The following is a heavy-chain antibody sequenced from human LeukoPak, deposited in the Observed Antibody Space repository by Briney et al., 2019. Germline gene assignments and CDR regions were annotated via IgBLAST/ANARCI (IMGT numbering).Heavy chain of an antibody. V-gene: IGHV3-23*01. CDR2: ISGSGGST. CDR3: AKIGDDYSYGSCRYYFDY. D-gene: IGHD2-15*01. CDR1: GFTFSSYA. Sequence: PGGSLRLSCAASGFTFSSYAMSWVRQAPGKGLEWVSSISGSGGSTYYADSVKGRFTISRDNSKNTLYLQMNSLRAEDTAVYYCAKIGDDYSYGSCRYYFDYWGQGTLVTVSS. J-gene: IGHJ4*02.